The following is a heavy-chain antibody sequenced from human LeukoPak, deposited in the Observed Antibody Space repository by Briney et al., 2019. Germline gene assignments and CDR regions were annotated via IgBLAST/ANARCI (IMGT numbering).Heavy chain of an antibody. Sequence: GGPLRLSCAASGFTFSSYATHWVRQAPGKGLEWVAVISYDGSNTYYADSVKGRFTISRDNSKNTLYLQMNSLRAEDTAVYYCARVSMATIIWYYFDYWGQGTLVTVSS. CDR3: ARVSMATIIWYYFDY. CDR2: ISYDGSNT. D-gene: IGHD5-24*01. CDR1: GFTFSSYA. J-gene: IGHJ4*02. V-gene: IGHV3-30-3*01.